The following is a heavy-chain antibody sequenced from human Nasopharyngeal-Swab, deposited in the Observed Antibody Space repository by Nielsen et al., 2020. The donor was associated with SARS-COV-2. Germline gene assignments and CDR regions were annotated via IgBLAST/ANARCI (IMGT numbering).Heavy chain of an antibody. CDR1: GGSISSYY. J-gene: IGHJ6*02. Sequence: ESLRLSCTVSGGSISSYYWSWIRQPPGKGLEWIGYIYYSGSTNYNPSLKSRVTISVDTSKNQFSLKLSSVTAADTAVYYCASGHPTIAVAGTNYYYGTDVWGQGTTVTVSS. CDR3: ASGHPTIAVAGTNYYYGTDV. V-gene: IGHV4-59*01. CDR2: IYYSGST. D-gene: IGHD6-19*01.